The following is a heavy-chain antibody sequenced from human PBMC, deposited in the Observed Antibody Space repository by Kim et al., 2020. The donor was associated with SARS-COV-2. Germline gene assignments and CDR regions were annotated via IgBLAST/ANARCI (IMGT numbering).Heavy chain of an antibody. CDR2: IYYSGST. Sequence: SETLSLTCTVSGGSISSSSYYWGWIRQPPGKGLEWIGSIYYSGSTYYNPSLKSRVTISVDTSKNQFSLKLSSVTAADTAVYYCARHFRYYDSSGYLYYFDYWGQGTLVTVSS. CDR1: GGSISSSSYY. CDR3: ARHFRYYDSSGYLYYFDY. V-gene: IGHV4-39*01. J-gene: IGHJ4*02. D-gene: IGHD3-22*01.